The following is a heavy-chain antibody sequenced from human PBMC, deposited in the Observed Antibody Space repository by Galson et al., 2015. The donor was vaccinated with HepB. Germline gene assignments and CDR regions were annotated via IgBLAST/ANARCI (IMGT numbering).Heavy chain of an antibody. J-gene: IGHJ4*02. CDR2: INPSGGST. D-gene: IGHD3-16*02. Sequence: SVKVSCKASGYTFTSYYMHWVRQAPGQGLEWMGIINPSGGSTSYAQKFQGRVTMTRDTSTSTVYMELSSLRSEDTAVYYCARGLRDYIWGSYRYGGRIDYWGQGTLVTVSS. V-gene: IGHV1-46*03. CDR3: ARGLRDYIWGSYRYGGRIDY. CDR1: GYTFTSYY.